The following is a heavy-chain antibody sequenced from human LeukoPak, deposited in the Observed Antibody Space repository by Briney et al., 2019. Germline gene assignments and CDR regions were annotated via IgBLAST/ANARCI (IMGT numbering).Heavy chain of an antibody. V-gene: IGHV1-2*02. Sequence: ASVKVSCKASGYTFTGYYMHWVRQAPGQGLEWMGWINPNSGGTNYAQKFQGRVTMTRDTSISTAYMELSRLRSDDTAVYYCARDRSRYCSGGSCHDAFDIWGQGTMVTVSS. CDR1: GYTFTGYY. D-gene: IGHD2-15*01. J-gene: IGHJ3*02. CDR3: ARDRSRYCSGGSCHDAFDI. CDR2: INPNSGGT.